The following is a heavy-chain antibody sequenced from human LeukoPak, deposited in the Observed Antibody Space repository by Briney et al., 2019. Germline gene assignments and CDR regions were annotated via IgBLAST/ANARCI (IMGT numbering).Heavy chain of an antibody. J-gene: IGHJ4*02. D-gene: IGHD2-2*01. Sequence: PGRSLRLSCAASGFTFSSYAMHWVRQAPGKGLEWVAVISYDGSNKYYADSVKGRFTISRDNSKNTLYLQMNSLRAEDTAVYYCAKPLPTYQLLSSWYFDYWGQGTLVTVSS. CDR2: ISYDGSNK. CDR1: GFTFSSYA. CDR3: AKPLPTYQLLSSWYFDY. V-gene: IGHV3-30-3*02.